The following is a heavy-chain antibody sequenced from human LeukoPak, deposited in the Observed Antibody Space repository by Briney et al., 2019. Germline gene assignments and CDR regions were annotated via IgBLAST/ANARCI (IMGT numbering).Heavy chain of an antibody. CDR1: GGSISSGSYY. D-gene: IGHD3-3*01. V-gene: IGHV4-61*02. Sequence: SETLSLTCTVSGGSISSGSYYWSWIRQPAGKGLEWIGRVYTSGSTNYNPSLKSRVTISVDTSKNQFSLKLSSVTAADTAVYYCARAGITIFGVSSLAGVASDIWGQGRMVTVSS. CDR2: VYTSGST. CDR3: ARAGITIFGVSSLAGVASDI. J-gene: IGHJ3*02.